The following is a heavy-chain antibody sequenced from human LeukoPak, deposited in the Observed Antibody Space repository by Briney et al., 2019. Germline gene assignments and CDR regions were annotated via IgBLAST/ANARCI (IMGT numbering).Heavy chain of an antibody. CDR3: ARSRVPAALFDP. Sequence: PSETLSLTCAVSGGSISSGGYSWSWIRQPPGKGLEWIGYIYHSGSTYYNPSLKSRVTISVDRSKNQFSLKLSSVTAADTAVYYCARSRVPAALFDPWGQGTLVTVSS. V-gene: IGHV4-30-2*01. CDR1: GGSISSGGYS. J-gene: IGHJ5*02. D-gene: IGHD2-2*01. CDR2: IYHSGST.